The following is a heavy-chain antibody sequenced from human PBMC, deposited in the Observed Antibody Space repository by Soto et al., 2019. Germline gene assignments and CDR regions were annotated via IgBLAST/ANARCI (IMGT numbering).Heavy chain of an antibody. V-gene: IGHV3-30*18. CDR1: GFTFNIYG. CDR2: ISYDGSNQ. J-gene: IGHJ4*02. CDR3: AKDQASGQGSFDS. Sequence: GGSLRLSCAASGFTFNIYGMHWVRQAPDKGLEWVALISYDGSNQYYADSVKGRFTISRDNSKNTLFLQMNSMRADDTAVYYCAKDQASGQGSFDSWGQGTLVTVSS.